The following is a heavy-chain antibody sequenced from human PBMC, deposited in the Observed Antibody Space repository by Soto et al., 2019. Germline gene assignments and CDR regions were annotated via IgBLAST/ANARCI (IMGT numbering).Heavy chain of an antibody. D-gene: IGHD1-26*01. J-gene: IGHJ4*02. CDR3: ATSLVNSRTRVDY. V-gene: IGHV4-31*03. CDR2: IYYTGST. CDR1: GGSIYTGGFY. Sequence: QVQLQESGPGLVKPSQTLSLTCTVSGGSIYTGGFYWSWIRQLPGKGLEWLGYIYYTGSTQYTPSLKSRLTISTHTSDTQFSLRLTSLTAADTAVDYCATSLVNSRTRVDYWGQGTLVTVSS.